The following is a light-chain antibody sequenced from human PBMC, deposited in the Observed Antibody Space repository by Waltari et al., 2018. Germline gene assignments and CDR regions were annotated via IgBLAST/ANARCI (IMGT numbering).Light chain of an antibody. J-gene: IGKJ5*01. CDR3: QQYGGSPPTT. Sequence: EIVLTQSPATLSLSPGETATLSCRASQSVTTNYLAWYQQRPGQPPRLLISDASRRATGIPDRFSGSGSRTDFTLAISRLEPEDFAVYYCQQYGGSPPTTFGQGTRLEI. CDR2: DAS. CDR1: QSVTTNY. V-gene: IGKV3-20*01.